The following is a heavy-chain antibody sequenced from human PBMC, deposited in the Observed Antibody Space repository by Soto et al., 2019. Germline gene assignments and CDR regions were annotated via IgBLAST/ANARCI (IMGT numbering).Heavy chain of an antibody. Sequence: EVQLVESGGDLVKPGGSLRLSCADSGFTFSSYSMKWVRQAPGKGLEWVSSISSSSTYIYYADSVKGRFTISRDNAKNSLYLQMNSLSAEDTAVYYCARGGREITRHSDYWGQGTLVTVSS. CDR2: ISSSSTYI. J-gene: IGHJ4*02. CDR3: ARGGREITRHSDY. CDR1: GFTFSSYS. V-gene: IGHV3-21*01. D-gene: IGHD3-10*01.